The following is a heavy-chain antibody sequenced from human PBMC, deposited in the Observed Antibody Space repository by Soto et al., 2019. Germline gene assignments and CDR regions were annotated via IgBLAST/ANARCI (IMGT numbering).Heavy chain of an antibody. J-gene: IGHJ4*02. CDR3: ARAVVATTTNDYFDY. Sequence: SSETLSLTCTVSGGSISSGGYYWSWIRQHPGKGLEWIGYIYYSGSTYYNPSLKSRVTISVDTSKNQFSLKLSSVTAADTAVYYCARAVVATTTNDYFDYWGQGTLVTVSS. V-gene: IGHV4-31*03. D-gene: IGHD5-12*01. CDR2: IYYSGST. CDR1: GGSISSGGYY.